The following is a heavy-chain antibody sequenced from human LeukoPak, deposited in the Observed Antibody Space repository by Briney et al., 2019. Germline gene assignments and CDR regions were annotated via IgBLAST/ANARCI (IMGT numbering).Heavy chain of an antibody. CDR2: MNPNSGST. CDR3: ARGFRKTGTSVWWFDH. Sequence: ASVKVSCKASGYTFSSYYMHWIRQSPGQRLEGMGWMNPNSGSTNYAQKFQGRVTMTRDTSISTVYMELERLRFDDMAVYYCARGFRKTGTSVWWFDHWGQGTLVTVSS. CDR1: GYTFSSYY. D-gene: IGHD1-7*01. V-gene: IGHV1-2*02. J-gene: IGHJ5*02.